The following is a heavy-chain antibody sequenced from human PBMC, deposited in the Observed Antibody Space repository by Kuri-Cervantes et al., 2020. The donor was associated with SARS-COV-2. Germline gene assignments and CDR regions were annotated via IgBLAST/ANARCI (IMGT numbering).Heavy chain of an antibody. J-gene: IGHJ5*02. D-gene: IGHD6-13*01. CDR3: ARARQGSSWYPYWFDP. Sequence: ASVKVSCKASGYTFTSYYMHWVRQAPGQGLEWMGIINPSGGSTGYAQKFQGRVTMTRNTSISTAHMELSSLRSEDTAVYYCARARQGSSWYPYWFDPWGQGTLVTVSS. V-gene: IGHV1-46*01. CDR1: GYTFTSYY. CDR2: INPSGGST.